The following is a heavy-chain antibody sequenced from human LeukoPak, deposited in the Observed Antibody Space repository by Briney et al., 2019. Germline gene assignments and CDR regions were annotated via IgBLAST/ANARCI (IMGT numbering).Heavy chain of an antibody. CDR3: ARDGYRGQQRGGMFYYGMDV. Sequence: GGSLRLSCAASGFTFSSYAMHWVRQAPGKGLEWVAVISYDGSNKYYADSVKGRFTISRDNSKNTLYLQMNSLRAEDTAVYYCARDGYRGQQRGGMFYYGMDVWGQGTTVIVSS. CDR1: GFTFSSYA. J-gene: IGHJ6*02. V-gene: IGHV3-30*04. D-gene: IGHD6-13*01. CDR2: ISYDGSNK.